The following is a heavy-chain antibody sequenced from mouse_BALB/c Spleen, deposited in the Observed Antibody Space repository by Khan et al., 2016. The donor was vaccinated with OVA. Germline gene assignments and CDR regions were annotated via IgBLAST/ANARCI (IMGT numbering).Heavy chain of an antibody. J-gene: IGHJ4*01. V-gene: IGHV3-2*02. Sequence: VQLQQSGPGLVKPSQSLSLTCTVTGYSITSDYAWNWIRQFPGNKLEWMGYISSSGSTNYNPALKSRISITRATSKKPFFCQLNSVTTEDTATYYCARDGSRYNYAMDYWGQGTSVTVSS. CDR3: ARDGSRYNYAMDY. CDR1: GYSITSDYA. D-gene: IGHD2-3*01. CDR2: ISSSGST.